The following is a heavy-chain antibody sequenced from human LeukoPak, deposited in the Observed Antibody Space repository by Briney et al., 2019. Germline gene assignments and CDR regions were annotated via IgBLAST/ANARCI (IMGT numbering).Heavy chain of an antibody. J-gene: IGHJ4*02. V-gene: IGHV1-18*01. CDR1: GYTFTSYG. Sequence: ASVKVSCKASGYTFTSYGISWVRQAPGQGLEWMGWISAYIGNTNYAQKLQGRVTMTTDTSTSTAYMELRSLGSDDTAVYYCARPVLRYFDWFPFDYWGQGTLVTVSS. D-gene: IGHD3-9*01. CDR2: ISAYIGNT. CDR3: ARPVLRYFDWFPFDY.